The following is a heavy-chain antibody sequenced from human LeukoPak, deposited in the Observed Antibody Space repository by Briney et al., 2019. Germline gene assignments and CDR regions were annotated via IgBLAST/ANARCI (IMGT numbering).Heavy chain of an antibody. CDR3: AKAYGDYVHYFDY. CDR1: GFSFGSFA. D-gene: IGHD4-17*01. CDR2: IIGSGGTT. V-gene: IGHV3-23*01. J-gene: IGHJ4*02. Sequence: GSLRLSCAASGFSFGSFAMSWVRQAPGKGLEWVSGIIGSGGTTFYAVSVKGRFTISRDNSKNTLYLQMNSLRAEDTAVYYCAKAYGDYVHYFDYWGQGTLVTVSS.